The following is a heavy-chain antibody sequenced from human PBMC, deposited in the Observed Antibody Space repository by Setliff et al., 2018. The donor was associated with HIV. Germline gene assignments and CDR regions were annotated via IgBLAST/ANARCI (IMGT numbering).Heavy chain of an antibody. D-gene: IGHD3-22*01. CDR3: ARVRYYYDSSGYYYSSYYFDY. J-gene: IGHJ4*02. CDR2: IHNSGSA. CDR1: GGSISSGSYY. Sequence: SETPSLTCTVSGGSISSGSYYWSWIRQPAGKGLEWIGRIHNSGSANYNPSLKSRVTISVDTSRNQFSLKLSSVTAADTAVYYCARVRYYYDSSGYYYSSYYFDYWGQGTLVTVSS. V-gene: IGHV4-61*02.